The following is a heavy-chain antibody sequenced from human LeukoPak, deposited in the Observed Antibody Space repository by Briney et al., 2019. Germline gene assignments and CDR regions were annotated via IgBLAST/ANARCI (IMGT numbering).Heavy chain of an antibody. J-gene: IGHJ3*02. CDR3: AKSNGYGLIDI. CDR2: IYYSGNT. V-gene: IGHV4-59*12. Sequence: SETLSLTCTVSGGSIINYYWSWIRQPQGKGLEWLGYIYYSGNTKYNPSLKGRVTISLDTSRNQFSLKLNSVTAADTAVYYCAKSNGYGLIDIWGQGTMVTVSS. CDR1: GGSIINYY. D-gene: IGHD3-22*01.